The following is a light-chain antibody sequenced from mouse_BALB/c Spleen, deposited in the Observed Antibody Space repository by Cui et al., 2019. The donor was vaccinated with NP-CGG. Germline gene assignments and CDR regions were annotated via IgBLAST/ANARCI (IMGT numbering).Light chain of an antibody. CDR1: TGAVTTGNY. J-gene: IGLJ1*01. CDR2: GTN. Sequence: QAVVTQDSALTTSPGETVTITCRSSTGAVTTGNYANWVQEKPDHLFTGLIGGTNNRAPGVPARFSGSLIGDKAALTITGAQTEDEAIYFCALWYSNHWVFGGGAKLTVL. V-gene: IGLV1*01. CDR3: ALWYSNHWV.